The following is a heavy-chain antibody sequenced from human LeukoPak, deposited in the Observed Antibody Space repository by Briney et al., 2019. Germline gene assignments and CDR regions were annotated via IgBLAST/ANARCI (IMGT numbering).Heavy chain of an antibody. CDR1: GYTFTSYD. CDR3: ARGQSSDGYGSGPDFDY. J-gene: IGHJ4*02. Sequence: ASVKVSCKASGYTFTSYDINWVRQATGQGLEWMGWMNPNSGNTGYAQKFQGRVTMTRNTSISTAYMELSSLRSEDTAVYHCARGQSSDGYGSGPDFDYWGQGTLVTVSS. D-gene: IGHD3-10*01. V-gene: IGHV1-8*01. CDR2: MNPNSGNT.